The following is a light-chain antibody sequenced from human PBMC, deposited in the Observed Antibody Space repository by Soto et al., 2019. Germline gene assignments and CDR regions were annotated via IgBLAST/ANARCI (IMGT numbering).Light chain of an antibody. CDR1: QGISTS. CDR2: AAT. V-gene: IGKV1-16*02. Sequence: DIRMTQSPSSLSASVGDRVTITCRASQGISTSLAWFQQKPGKAPKPLLYAATNLQSGVPSKFSGSRSGTDFSLTITRLPPEDFDTYYCQQYNSYPLTFGGATEVTIK. J-gene: IGKJ4*01. CDR3: QQYNSYPLT.